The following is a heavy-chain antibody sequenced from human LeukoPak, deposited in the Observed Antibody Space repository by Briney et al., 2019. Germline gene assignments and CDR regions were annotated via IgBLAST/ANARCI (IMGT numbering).Heavy chain of an antibody. J-gene: IGHJ6*02. CDR2: IYYSGST. CDR1: GGSISRYY. V-gene: IGHV4-59*01. Sequence: PSETLSLTCTVSGGSISRYYWSWIRQPPGKGLEWIGYIYYSGSTNYNPSLKSRVTISVDTSKNQFSLKLTSVTAADTAVYYCARDKVNYDVLTGYYTFTKGDYYGMDVWGQGPRSPSP. D-gene: IGHD3-9*01. CDR3: ARDKVNYDVLTGYYTFTKGDYYGMDV.